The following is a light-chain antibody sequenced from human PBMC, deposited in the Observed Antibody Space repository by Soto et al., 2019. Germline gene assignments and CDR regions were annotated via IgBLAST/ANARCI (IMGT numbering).Light chain of an antibody. CDR3: CSYAGSSTLYV. J-gene: IGLJ1*01. CDR1: SSDVGSYNL. V-gene: IGLV2-23*01. Sequence: QSVLTQPASVSWSPGQSITISGTGTSSDVGSYNLVSWYQQHPGKAPKLMIYEGSKRPSGVSNRFSGSKSGNTDSLTISGLQDEDEADYYCCSYAGSSTLYVLGTGAKVTVL. CDR2: EGS.